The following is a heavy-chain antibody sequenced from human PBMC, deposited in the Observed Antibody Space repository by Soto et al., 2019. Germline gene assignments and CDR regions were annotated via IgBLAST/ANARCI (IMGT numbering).Heavy chain of an antibody. CDR2: ISGSGGTT. CDR3: AKSDYGGRRGPIDY. D-gene: IGHD4-17*01. V-gene: IGHV3-23*01. CDR1: GFTFSAYA. J-gene: IGHJ4*02. Sequence: GGSLRLSCAASGFTFSAYAMSWVRQAPGKGLQWVSAISGSGGTTYYADSVKGRFTISRDNSKNTLYLQMNILRAEDTAVYYCAKSDYGGRRGPIDYWGQGTLVTVSS.